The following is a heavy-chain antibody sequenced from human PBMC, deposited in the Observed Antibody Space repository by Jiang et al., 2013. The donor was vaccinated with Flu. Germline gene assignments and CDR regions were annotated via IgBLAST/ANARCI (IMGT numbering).Heavy chain of an antibody. V-gene: IGHV3-74*02. Sequence: EVQLLESGGGLVQPGGSLRLSCAASGFTFSSYWMHWVRQAPGKGLVWVSRINSDGSSTSYADSVKGRFTISRDNAKNTLYLQMNSLRAEDTAVYYCARVSRGLNCSGGSCPVDFRYYYYYGMDVW. CDR1: GFTFSSYW. D-gene: IGHD2-15*01. CDR3: ARVSRGLNCSGGSCPVDFRYYYYYGMDV. J-gene: IGHJ6*01. CDR2: INSDGSST.